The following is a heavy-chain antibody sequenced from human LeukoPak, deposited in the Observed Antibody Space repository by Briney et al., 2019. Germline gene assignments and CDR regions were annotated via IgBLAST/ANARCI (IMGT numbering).Heavy chain of an antibody. CDR3: ARSGYCSGGSCYNRGNWFDP. CDR1: GYTFTSYD. D-gene: IGHD2-15*01. V-gene: IGHV1-8*01. CDR2: MNPNSGNT. Sequence: ASVKVSCKPSGYTFTSYDINWVRQATGQGLEWMGWMNPNSGNTGYAQKFQGRVTMTRNTSISTAYMELSSLRSEDTAVYYCARSGYCSGGSCYNRGNWFDPWGQGTLVTVSS. J-gene: IGHJ5*02.